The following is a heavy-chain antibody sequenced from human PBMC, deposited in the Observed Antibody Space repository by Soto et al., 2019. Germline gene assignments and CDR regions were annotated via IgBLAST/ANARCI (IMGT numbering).Heavy chain of an antibody. V-gene: IGHV1-46*01. CDR1: GYTFARYY. CDR2: INPTGGST. CDR3: ARDSGGDITTNWYHYYGMDV. Sequence: ASVKVSCKASGYTFARYYMHWVRQAPGQGLEWMGIINPTGGSTNYAQKFQGRVTMTRDTSTSTVYMELSSLRSEDTAVYYCARDSGGDITTNWYHYYGMDVWGPGTMVTVSS. J-gene: IGHJ6*02. D-gene: IGHD3-10*01.